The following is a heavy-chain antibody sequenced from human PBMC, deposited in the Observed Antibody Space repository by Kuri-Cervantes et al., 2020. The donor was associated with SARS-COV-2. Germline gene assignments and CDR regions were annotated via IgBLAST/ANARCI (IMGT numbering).Heavy chain of an antibody. CDR2: ISSSSSTI. CDR3: ARTLVVPAANPWYYGMDV. V-gene: IGHV3-48*02. D-gene: IGHD2-2*01. CDR1: GFTFSNAW. J-gene: IGHJ6*02. Sequence: GGSLRLSCAASGFTFSNAWMSWVRQAPGKGLEWVSYISSSSSTIYYADSVKGRFTISRDNAKNSLYLQMNSLRDEDTAVYYCARTLVVPAANPWYYGMDVWGQGTTVTVSS.